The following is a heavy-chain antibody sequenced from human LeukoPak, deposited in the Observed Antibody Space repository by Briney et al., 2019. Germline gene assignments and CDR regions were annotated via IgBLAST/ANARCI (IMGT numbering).Heavy chain of an antibody. V-gene: IGHV4-59*01. J-gene: IGHJ5*02. D-gene: IGHD6-13*01. CDR2: IYYSGST. CDR3: ARESIAAAGTWWFDP. Sequence: PSETLSLTCTVSGGSISSYYWSWIRQPPGKGLEWIGYIYYSGSTNYNPSLKSRVTISVDTSKNQFSLKLSSVTAADTAVYHCARESIAAAGTWWFDPWGQGTLVTVSS. CDR1: GGSISSYY.